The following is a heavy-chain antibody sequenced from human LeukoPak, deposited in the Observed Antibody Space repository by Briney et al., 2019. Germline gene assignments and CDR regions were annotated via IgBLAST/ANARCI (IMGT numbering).Heavy chain of an antibody. D-gene: IGHD1-26*01. CDR2: IYYSGST. Sequence: SETLSLTCTVSGGSISSYYWSWIRQPPGKGLEWIGSIYYSGSTYYNPSLKSRVTISVDTSKNQFSLKLSSVTAADTAVYYCARRDGGSYSARPGYNWFGPWGQGTLVTVSS. CDR1: GGSISSYY. CDR3: ARRDGGSYSARPGYNWFGP. J-gene: IGHJ5*02. V-gene: IGHV4-39*01.